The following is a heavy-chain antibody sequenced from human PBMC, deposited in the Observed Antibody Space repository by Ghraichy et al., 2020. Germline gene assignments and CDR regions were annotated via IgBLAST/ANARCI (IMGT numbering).Heavy chain of an antibody. Sequence: SVKVSCKASGYTFTSYGISWVRQAPGQGLEWMGWISAYNGNTNYAQKLQGRVTMTTDTSTSTAYMELRSLRSDDTAVYYCARGPPYYYDSSGYFDYWGQGTLVTVSS. CDR3: ARGPPYYYDSSGYFDY. CDR1: GYTFTSYG. J-gene: IGHJ4*02. D-gene: IGHD3-22*01. CDR2: ISAYNGNT. V-gene: IGHV1-18*01.